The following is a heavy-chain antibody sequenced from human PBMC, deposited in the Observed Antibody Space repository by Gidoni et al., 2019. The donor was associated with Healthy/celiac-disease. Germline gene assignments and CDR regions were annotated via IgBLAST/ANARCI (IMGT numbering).Heavy chain of an antibody. CDR2: ISWNSGSI. CDR1: GFTFADYA. Sequence: EVQLVESGGGLVQPGRSLRLSCAASGFTFADYAMHWVRQAPGKGLEWVSGISWNSGSIGYADSVKGRFTISRDNAKNSLYLQMNSLRAEDTALYYCAKDRPDPILARYSSSLGYAFDIWGQGTMVTVSS. V-gene: IGHV3-9*01. CDR3: AKDRPDPILARYSSSLGYAFDI. J-gene: IGHJ3*02. D-gene: IGHD6-6*01.